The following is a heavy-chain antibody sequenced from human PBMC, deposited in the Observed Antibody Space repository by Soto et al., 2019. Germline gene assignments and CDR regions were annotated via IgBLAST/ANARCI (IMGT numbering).Heavy chain of an antibody. V-gene: IGHV3-23*01. CDR2: ISYSGTTT. CDR3: AKRFTLFGEVKFSPDFDY. D-gene: IGHD3-3*01. CDR1: GFTFSSHA. Sequence: EVQLLESGGGLVQPEGSLRLSCAASGFTFSSHAMSWVRQAPGKGLEWVSAISYSGTTTYYAESVKGRFTISRDNSKNTLYLEMNRLRVEDTAIYYCAKRFTLFGEVKFSPDFDYWGQGTLVTVSS. J-gene: IGHJ4*02.